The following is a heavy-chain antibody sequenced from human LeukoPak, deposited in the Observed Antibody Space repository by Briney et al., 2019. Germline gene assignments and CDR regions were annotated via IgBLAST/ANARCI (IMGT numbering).Heavy chain of an antibody. V-gene: IGHV4-59*01. CDR3: ARDDGVY. Sequence: SETLSLTCTVSGGSIRSYYWSWLRHPPGKGLEWGWYIYYSGSTNYNPSLKSRVTISVDTSKNQFSLKLSSVTAADTAVYYCARDDGVYWGQGTLVTVSS. CDR1: GGSIRSYY. J-gene: IGHJ4*02. D-gene: IGHD3-16*01. CDR2: IYYSGST.